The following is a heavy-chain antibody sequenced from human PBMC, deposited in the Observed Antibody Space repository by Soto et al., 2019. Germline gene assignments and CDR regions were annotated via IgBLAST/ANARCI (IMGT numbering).Heavy chain of an antibody. D-gene: IGHD3-3*01. V-gene: IGHV4-30-4*01. CDR1: GGSISSGDYY. CDR2: IYYSGST. J-gene: IGHJ4*02. CDR3: ARAPKITIFGVVIPSYYFDY. Sequence: PSETLSLTCTVSGGSISSGDYYWSWIRQPPGKGLEWIGYIYYSGSTYYNPSLKSRVTISVDTSKNQFSLKLSSVTAADTAMYYCARAPKITIFGVVIPSYYFDYWGQGTLVTVSS.